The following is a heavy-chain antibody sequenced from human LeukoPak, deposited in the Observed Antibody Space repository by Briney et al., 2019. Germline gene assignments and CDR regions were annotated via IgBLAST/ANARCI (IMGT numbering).Heavy chain of an antibody. CDR3: ARGDIVVVPAASSVGWFDP. Sequence: GGSLRLSCAASGFTFSSYAMHWVRQAPGKGLEWVAVISYDGSNKYYADSVKGRFTISRDNSKNTLYLQMNSLRAEDTAVYYCARGDIVVVPAASSVGWFDPWGQGTLVTVS. CDR2: ISYDGSNK. V-gene: IGHV3-30*01. D-gene: IGHD2-2*01. CDR1: GFTFSSYA. J-gene: IGHJ5*02.